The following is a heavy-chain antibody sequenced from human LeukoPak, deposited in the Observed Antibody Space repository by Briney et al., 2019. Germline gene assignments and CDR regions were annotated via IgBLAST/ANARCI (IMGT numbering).Heavy chain of an antibody. V-gene: IGHV4-39*01. D-gene: IGHD3-10*01. CDR3: VTHKEWSYFES. Sequence: SETLSLTCSVSGGSMTTHRYYWGWIRQSPETGLEWIGSIYYFGGAYYRPSLLSRATISIDTSKNQISLKMTSVTATDTAIYYCVTHKEWSYFESWGQGTLVTVSS. CDR2: IYYFGGA. J-gene: IGHJ4*02. CDR1: GGSMTTHRYY.